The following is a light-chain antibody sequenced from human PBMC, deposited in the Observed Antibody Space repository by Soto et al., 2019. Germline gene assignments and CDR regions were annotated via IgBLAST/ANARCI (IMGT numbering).Light chain of an antibody. CDR3: ATWDDTLNGL. CDR2: NNN. Sequence: QTVVTQPPSASGTPGQKVTISCSGGSSNIGGNAVNWYQVLPGMAPKLLIYNNNQRPSGVPDRFSGSKSGTSASLAISALQSEDEADYYCATWDDTLNGLFGGGTKLTVL. V-gene: IGLV1-44*01. CDR1: SSNIGGNA. J-gene: IGLJ2*01.